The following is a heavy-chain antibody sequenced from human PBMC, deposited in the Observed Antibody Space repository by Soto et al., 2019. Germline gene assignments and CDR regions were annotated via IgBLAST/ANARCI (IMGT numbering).Heavy chain of an antibody. V-gene: IGHV3-48*02. J-gene: IGHJ6*02. CDR2: ISSCSSTI. D-gene: IGHD4-4*01. CDR1: GFTFSSYS. CDR3: DSPPATVVFNYYYYYGMDV. Sequence: GESLRLSCAASGFTFSSYSMNWVRQAPAKGLERVSYISSCSSTIYYADSVKGRFTISRDNAKNSLYLQMNSLRDEDTAVYYFDSPPATVVFNYYYYYGMDVWGPGTAVTVSS.